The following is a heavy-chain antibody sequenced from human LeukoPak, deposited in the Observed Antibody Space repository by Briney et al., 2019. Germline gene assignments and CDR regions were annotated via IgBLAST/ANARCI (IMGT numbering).Heavy chain of an antibody. D-gene: IGHD2-2*01. CDR1: GGSFSGYY. V-gene: IGHV4-34*01. J-gene: IGHJ5*02. Sequence: KPSETLSLTCAVYGGSFSGYYWSWIRQPPGEGLEWIGEINHSGSTNYNPSLKSRVTISVDTSKNQFSLKLSSVTAADTAVYYCARSPSYCSSTSCYPSRSPHWFDPWGQGTLVTVSS. CDR2: INHSGST. CDR3: ARSPSYCSSTSCYPSRSPHWFDP.